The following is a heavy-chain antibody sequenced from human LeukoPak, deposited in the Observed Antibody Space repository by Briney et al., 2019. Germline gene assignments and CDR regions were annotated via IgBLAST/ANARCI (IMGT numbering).Heavy chain of an antibody. V-gene: IGHV3-9*01. D-gene: IGHD1-26*01. J-gene: IGHJ6*02. CDR2: ISWNSGSI. CDR3: AKDISEYYGMDV. CDR1: GFTFDDYA. Sequence: PGRSLRLSCAASGFTFDDYAMHWVRHAPGKGLEWVSGISWNSGSIGYGDSVKGRFTISRDNAKNSLYLQMNSLRAEDTALYYCAKDISEYYGMDVWGQGTTVTVSS.